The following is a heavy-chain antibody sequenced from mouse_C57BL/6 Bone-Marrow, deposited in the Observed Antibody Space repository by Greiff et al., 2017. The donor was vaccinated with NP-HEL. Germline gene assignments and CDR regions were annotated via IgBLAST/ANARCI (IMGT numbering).Heavy chain of an antibody. CDR1: GYTFTSYW. J-gene: IGHJ2*01. CDR2: IYPGNSDT. V-gene: IGHV1-5*01. D-gene: IGHD1-1*01. Sequence: VQLQQSGTVLARPGASVKMSCKTSGYTFTSYWMHWVKQRPGQGLEWIGAIYPGNSDTSYNQKFKGKAKLTAVTSARTAYLELSSLTNADSAVYFCTRARDYYGSGAYFDYWGQGTTLTVSS. CDR3: TRARDYYGSGAYFDY.